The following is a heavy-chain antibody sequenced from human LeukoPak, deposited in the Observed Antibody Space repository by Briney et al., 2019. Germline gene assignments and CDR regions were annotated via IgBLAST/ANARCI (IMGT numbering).Heavy chain of an antibody. J-gene: IGHJ3*02. V-gene: IGHV3-11*01. CDR2: ISSSGSTI. D-gene: IGHD1-1*01. CDR1: GFIFSDYY. CDR3: ARVRYEDDAFDI. Sequence: GGSLRLSCAASGFIFSDYYMSWIRQAPGKGLEWVSYISSSGSTIYYADSVKGRFTISRDNAKNSLYLQMNSLRAEDTAVYYCARVRYEDDAFDIWGQGTMVTISS.